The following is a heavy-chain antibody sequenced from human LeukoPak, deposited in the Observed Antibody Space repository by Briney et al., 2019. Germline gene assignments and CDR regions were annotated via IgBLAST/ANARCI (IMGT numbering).Heavy chain of an antibody. Sequence: SETLSLTCAVYGGSFSGYYWSWIRQPPGKGLEWIGEINHSGSTNYNPSPKSRVTISVDTSKNQFSLKLNSVTAADTAVYYCARGSVTGYYTFDYWGQGTLVTVSS. CDR3: ARGSVTGYYTFDY. V-gene: IGHV4-34*01. CDR2: INHSGST. CDR1: GGSFSGYY. D-gene: IGHD3-9*01. J-gene: IGHJ4*02.